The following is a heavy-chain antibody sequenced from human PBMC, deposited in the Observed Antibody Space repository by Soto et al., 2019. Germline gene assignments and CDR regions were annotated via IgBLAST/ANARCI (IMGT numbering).Heavy chain of an antibody. D-gene: IGHD6-13*01. J-gene: IGHJ5*01. CDR2: ISYDGSNK. V-gene: IGHV3-30*18. Sequence: HPGGSLRLSCAASGFTFSSYGMHWVRQAPGKGLEWVAVISYDGSNKYYAGSVKGRFTISRDNSKNTLYLQMNSLRAEDTAVYYCAKDTSRIAAAFVSWGQGTLVTVSS. CDR1: GFTFSSYG. CDR3: AKDTSRIAAAFVS.